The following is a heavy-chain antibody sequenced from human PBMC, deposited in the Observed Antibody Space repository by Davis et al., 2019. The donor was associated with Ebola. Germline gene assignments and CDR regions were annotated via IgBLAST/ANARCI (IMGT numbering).Heavy chain of an antibody. CDR1: GGSFSGYY. CDR2: INHSGST. V-gene: IGHV4-34*01. D-gene: IGHD1-1*01. J-gene: IGHJ4*02. CDR3: ARRYNWNDVGVFDY. Sequence: PSETLSLTCAVYGGSFSGYYWSWIRQPPGKGLEWIGEINHSGSTNYNPSLKSRVTISVDTSKNQFSLKLSSVTAADTAVYYCARRYNWNDVGVFDYWGQGTLVTVSS.